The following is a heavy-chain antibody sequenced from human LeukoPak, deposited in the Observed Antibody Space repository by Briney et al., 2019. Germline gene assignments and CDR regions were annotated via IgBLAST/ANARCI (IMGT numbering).Heavy chain of an antibody. CDR1: GFTFSTYA. CDR3: AVVPAAEGY. CDR2: IGGSDGTT. Sequence: GGSLRLSCAASGFTFSTYAMSWVRRAPGKGLEWVSVIGGSDGTTYYADSVKGRFTISRDNSKNTLYLQMNSLRAEDTAVYYCAVVPAAEGYWGQGTLVTVSS. V-gene: IGHV3-23*01. D-gene: IGHD2-2*01. J-gene: IGHJ4*02.